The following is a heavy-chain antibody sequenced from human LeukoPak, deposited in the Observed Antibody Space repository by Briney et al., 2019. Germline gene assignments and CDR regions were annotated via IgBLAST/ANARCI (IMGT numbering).Heavy chain of an antibody. CDR1: GFTFSSYS. D-gene: IGHD4-17*01. CDR3: ARDHGLNWFDP. V-gene: IGHV3-21*01. J-gene: IGHJ5*02. Sequence: GGSLRLSCAASGFTFSSYSMNWVRQAPGKGLEWVSSISSSSSYIYYADSVKGRFTISRDNAKNSLHLQMNSLRAEDTAVYYCARDHGLNWFDPWGQGTLVTVSS. CDR2: ISSSSSYI.